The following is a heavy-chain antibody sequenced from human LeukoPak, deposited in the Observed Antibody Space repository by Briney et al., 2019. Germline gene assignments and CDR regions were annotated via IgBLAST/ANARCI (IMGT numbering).Heavy chain of an antibody. V-gene: IGHV3-7*01. J-gene: IGHJ4*02. Sequence: GGSLRLSCAASGFTFSSYWMSWVRQAPGKGLEWVANIKQDGSEKYYVDSVKGRFTISRDNAKNSLYLQMNSLRAEDTAVYYCAREPIQNHYGSGSYYGYWGQGTLVTVSS. D-gene: IGHD3-10*01. CDR1: GFTFSSYW. CDR2: IKQDGSEK. CDR3: AREPIQNHYGSGSYYGY.